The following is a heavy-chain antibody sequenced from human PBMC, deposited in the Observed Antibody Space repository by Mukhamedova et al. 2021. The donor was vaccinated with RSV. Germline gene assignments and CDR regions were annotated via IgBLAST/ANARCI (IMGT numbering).Heavy chain of an antibody. D-gene: IGHD3-10*01. Sequence: EWVAVISYDGSNKYYADSVKGRFTISRDNSRNTLYLQMNSLRAEDTAVYYCARGRESGGVYYYYMDVWGKGTTGT. CDR3: ARGRESGGVYYYYMDV. CDR2: ISYDGSNK. V-gene: IGHV3-30-3*01. J-gene: IGHJ6*03.